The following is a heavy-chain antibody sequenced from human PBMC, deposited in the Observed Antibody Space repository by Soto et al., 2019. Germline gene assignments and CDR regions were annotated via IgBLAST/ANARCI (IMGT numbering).Heavy chain of an antibody. CDR3: ASSDDSSGYADI. Sequence: PSATLSLTCTVAGGSISSGGYCWSWIRQHPGKGLEWIGYIYYSGSTYYNPSLKSRVTISVDTSKNQFSLKLSSVTAADTAVYYCASSDDSSGYADIWGQGTMVTVSS. V-gene: IGHV4-31*03. J-gene: IGHJ3*02. D-gene: IGHD3-22*01. CDR1: GGSISSGGYC. CDR2: IYYSGST.